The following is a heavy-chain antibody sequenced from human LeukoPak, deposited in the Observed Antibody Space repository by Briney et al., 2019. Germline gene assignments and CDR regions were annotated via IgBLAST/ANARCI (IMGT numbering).Heavy chain of an antibody. J-gene: IGHJ6*03. CDR2: IIPIFGTA. CDR1: GGTFSSYA. D-gene: IGHD3-10*01. V-gene: IGHV1-69*05. CDR3: ATALDLWFGVLFYMDV. Sequence: SVKVSCKASGGTFSSYAISWVRQAPGQGLEWMGRIIPIFGTANYAQKFQGRVTITTDESTSTAYMELSSLRSEDTAVYYCATALDLWFGVLFYMDVWGKGTTVTVSS.